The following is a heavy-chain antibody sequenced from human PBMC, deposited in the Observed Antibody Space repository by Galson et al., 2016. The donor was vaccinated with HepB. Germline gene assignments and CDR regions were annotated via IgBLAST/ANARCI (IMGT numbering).Heavy chain of an antibody. CDR3: ARDVQFRFDY. CDR1: GYRFPTYG. V-gene: IGHV1-18*04. J-gene: IGHJ4*02. CDR2: ISANSGNT. Sequence: SVKVSCKASGYRFPTYGISWVRQAPGQGLEWLGWISANSGNTIYAQKFQDRVTMTRDTSASTVYMDLRSLGSDDTAVYYWARDVQFRFDYWGQGTLVIVSS. D-gene: IGHD4-11*01.